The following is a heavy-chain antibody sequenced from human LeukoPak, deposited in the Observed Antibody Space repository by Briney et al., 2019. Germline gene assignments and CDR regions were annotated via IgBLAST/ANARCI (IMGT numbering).Heavy chain of an antibody. CDR1: GFTFSSYA. CDR2: VTHSGGST. Sequence: GGSLRLSCAASGFTFSSYAMSWVRQAPGKGLEWVSSVTHSGGSTYYADSVKGRFTISRDNSKNTLYLQMNSLRAEDTAVYYCARRYSGTYYFDYWGQGTLVTVSS. D-gene: IGHD1-26*01. J-gene: IGHJ4*02. CDR3: ARRYSGTYYFDY. V-gene: IGHV3-23*01.